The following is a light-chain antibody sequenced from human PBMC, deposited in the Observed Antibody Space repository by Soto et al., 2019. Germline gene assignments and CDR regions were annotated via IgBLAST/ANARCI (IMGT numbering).Light chain of an antibody. CDR3: QSYDSSLNGVV. CDR1: SSNIGAGYD. J-gene: IGLJ2*01. V-gene: IGLV1-40*01. CDR2: GNN. Sequence: QLVLTQPPSVSGAPRQRVTISCTGSSSNIGAGYDVHWYQQLPGTAPKLLIYGNNKRPSEVPDRYSGSKSGTSASLVITGLQTEDEADYYCQSYDSSLNGVVFGGGTKLTVL.